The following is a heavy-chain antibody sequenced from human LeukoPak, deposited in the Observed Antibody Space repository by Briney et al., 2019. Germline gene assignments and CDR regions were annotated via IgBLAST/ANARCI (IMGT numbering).Heavy chain of an antibody. D-gene: IGHD3-10*01. CDR3: ARVKEVGGISILRRRVYFDY. Sequence: DPGGSLRLSCAASGFTFSSYAMSWVRQAPGKGLEWVSVISGSGGSTYYADSVKGRFTISRDNAKNSLDLQMNSLTAADTAVYYCARVKEVGGISILRRRVYFDYWGQGTLVTVSS. CDR1: GFTFSSYA. V-gene: IGHV3-23*01. J-gene: IGHJ4*02. CDR2: ISGSGGST.